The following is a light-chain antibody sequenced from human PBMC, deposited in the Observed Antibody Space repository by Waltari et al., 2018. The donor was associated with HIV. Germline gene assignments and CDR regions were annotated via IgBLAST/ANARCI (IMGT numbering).Light chain of an antibody. V-gene: IGLV2-23*02. CDR2: EVT. Sequence: QSALTQPASVSGSPGQSITISCTGTSSDVGSYTLVSWYQQHPGKAPKLMIYEVTKRPSGVSNRFSGSKSGNTASLTISGLQAEDEADYYCCSYSGTSTLVFGGGTKLIVL. CDR3: CSYSGTSTLV. J-gene: IGLJ2*01. CDR1: SSDVGSYTL.